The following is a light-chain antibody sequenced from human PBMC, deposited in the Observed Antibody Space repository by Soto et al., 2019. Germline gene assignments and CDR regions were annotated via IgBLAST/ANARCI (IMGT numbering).Light chain of an antibody. CDR2: EVS. J-gene: IGLJ2*01. V-gene: IGLV2-8*01. Sequence: QSVLTQPPSASGSPGQSVTISCIGTSSDFGGYNYVSWYQQHPGKAPKLMIYEVSKRPSGVPDRFSGSKSGNTASLTVSGLRAEDEADYYCSSYAASNNLGVFGGGTKVTVL. CDR3: SSYAASNNLGV. CDR1: SSDFGGYNY.